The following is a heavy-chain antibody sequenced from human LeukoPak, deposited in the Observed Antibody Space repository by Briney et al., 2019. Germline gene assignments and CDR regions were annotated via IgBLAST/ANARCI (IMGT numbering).Heavy chain of an antibody. CDR3: ARGRFELVGVAIMRAGFDY. D-gene: IGHD3-3*01. V-gene: IGHV4-34*01. J-gene: IGHJ4*02. CDR1: GGSFSGYH. CDR2: INHSGST. Sequence: SETLSLTCAVYGGSFSGYHWSWIRQPPGKGLEWIGEINHSGSTNYNPSLKSRVTISVDTSKNQFSLKLSSVTAADTAVYYCARGRFELVGVAIMRAGFDYWGQGTLVTVSS.